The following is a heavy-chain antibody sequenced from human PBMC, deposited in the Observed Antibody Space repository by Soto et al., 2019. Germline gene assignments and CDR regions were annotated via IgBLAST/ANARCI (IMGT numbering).Heavy chain of an antibody. J-gene: IGHJ6*03. Sequence: GGSLRLSCAASGFTFSDYYMSWIRQAPGKGLEWVSYISSSGSTIYYADPVKGRFSISRDNAKNCLYLQMNSLRAEDTAVYYCARRTTVTYYYYYMDVWGKGTTVTVSS. CDR3: ARRTTVTYYYYYMDV. CDR2: ISSSGSTI. V-gene: IGHV3-11*01. D-gene: IGHD4-17*01. CDR1: GFTFSDYY.